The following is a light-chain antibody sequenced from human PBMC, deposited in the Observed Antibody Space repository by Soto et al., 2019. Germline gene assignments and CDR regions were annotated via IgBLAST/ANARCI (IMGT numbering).Light chain of an antibody. CDR2: SDN. J-gene: IGLJ2*01. CDR3: AAWDGSLNAAL. V-gene: IGLV1-44*01. Sequence: QSVLTQPPSASGTPGQRVTISCSGSSSNIGTKTVNWYQQLPGMAPKVLIYSDNQRPSGVPDRFSGSKSGTSASLAISGLQPEDEADYYCAAWDGSLNAALFGGGTQLTVL. CDR1: SSNIGTKT.